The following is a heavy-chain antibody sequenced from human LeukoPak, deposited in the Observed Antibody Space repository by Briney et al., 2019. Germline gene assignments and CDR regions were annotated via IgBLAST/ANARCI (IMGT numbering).Heavy chain of an antibody. V-gene: IGHV3-30*02. CDR1: GFTFSSYG. J-gene: IGHJ4*02. CDR2: IRYDGSNK. Sequence: ALGCLRLSCAASGFTFSSYGMHWVRQAPGNGLEWVACIRYDGSNKYYTDSVKGRFTISRDNSRNTLYLQMDSLRAEDTAVYYCATTLGYCSSTSCYTPFGFWGQGTLVTVSP. CDR3: ATTLGYCSSTSCYTPFGF. D-gene: IGHD2-2*02.